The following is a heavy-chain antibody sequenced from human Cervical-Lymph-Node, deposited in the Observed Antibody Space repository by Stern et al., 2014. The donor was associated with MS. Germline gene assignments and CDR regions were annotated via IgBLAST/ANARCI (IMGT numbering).Heavy chain of an antibody. CDR3: AKGFTLTMTTPIED. Sequence: QLVESGGGLVQPGVSLRLACEVSGFTFENYGMHWVRQAPGKGLEWVSGISWNSVGIGYADSVRGRFTISRDNGKNSLFLQMNSLRAEDTALYYCAKGFTLTMTTPIEDWGQGTPVTVSS. V-gene: IGHV3-9*01. J-gene: IGHJ4*02. CDR2: ISWNSVGI. D-gene: IGHD1-1*01. CDR1: GFTFENYG.